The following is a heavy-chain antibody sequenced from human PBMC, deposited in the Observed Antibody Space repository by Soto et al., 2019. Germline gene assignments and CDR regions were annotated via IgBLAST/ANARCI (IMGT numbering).Heavy chain of an antibody. CDR3: ASVHYDSSDPDY. D-gene: IGHD3-22*01. V-gene: IGHV3-21*01. CDR1: GFTFSNYG. Sequence: PGGSLRLSCVASGFTFSNYGMNWVRQAPGKGLEWVSSISSSSSYIYYADSVKGRFTISRDNAKNSLYLQMNSLRAEDTAVYYCASVHYDSSDPDYWGQGTLVTVSS. CDR2: ISSSSSYI. J-gene: IGHJ4*02.